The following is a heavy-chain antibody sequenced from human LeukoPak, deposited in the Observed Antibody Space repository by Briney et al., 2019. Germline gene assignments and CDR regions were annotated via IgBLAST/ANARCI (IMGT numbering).Heavy chain of an antibody. D-gene: IGHD3-10*01. CDR1: GFTFDDYA. Sequence: GGSLRLSCAASGFTFDDYAMPWVRQAPGKGLEWVSGISWNSGSIGYADSVKGRFTISRDNAKNSLYLQMNSLRAEDTALYYCAKGFHYYGSGSYYTTFDYWGQGTLVTVSS. CDR3: AKGFHYYGSGSYYTTFDY. CDR2: ISWNSGSI. J-gene: IGHJ4*02. V-gene: IGHV3-9*01.